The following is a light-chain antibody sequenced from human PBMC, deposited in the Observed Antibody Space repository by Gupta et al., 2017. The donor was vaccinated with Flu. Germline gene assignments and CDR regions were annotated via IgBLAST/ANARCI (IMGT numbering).Light chain of an antibody. CDR1: SSDVCGYNY. Sequence: SALTPPSFVSWSPGTSVPHSCIGTSSDVCGYNYVSWYQQEPCKAPKLMNYDVSKRPSGVHDRFSGSKSGNTASLTISGLQAEDEADYYCCSYAGSHWVFGGVTKLTVL. V-gene: IGLV2-11*01. CDR3: CSYAGSHWV. J-gene: IGLJ3*02. CDR2: DVS.